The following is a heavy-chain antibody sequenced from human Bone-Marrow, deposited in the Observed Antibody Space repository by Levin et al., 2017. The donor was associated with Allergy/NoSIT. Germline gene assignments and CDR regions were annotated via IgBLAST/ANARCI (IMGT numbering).Heavy chain of an antibody. J-gene: IGHJ4*02. CDR2: ISYDGSKR. V-gene: IGHV3-30*18. D-gene: IGHD1-26*01. Sequence: GESLKISCVASGFNFKNYGIHWVRQAPGKGLEWVAVISYDGSKRFYADSVKGRLTISRDNSKNTLYLQMNSLRPEDTAVYYCAKSGGVSGPDFDFWGQGTLVTVSS. CDR3: AKSGGVSGPDFDF. CDR1: GFNFKNYG.